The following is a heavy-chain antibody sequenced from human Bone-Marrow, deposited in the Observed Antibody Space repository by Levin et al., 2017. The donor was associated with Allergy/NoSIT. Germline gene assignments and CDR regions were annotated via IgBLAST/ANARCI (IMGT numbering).Heavy chain of an antibody. D-gene: IGHD2-15*01. Sequence: SETLSLTCTLSGDSIRSGSYYWSWIRQQPGKGLEWIGYIYNTGRTSYNPSLGSRVTISVDTSQNQFSLRLRSVTAADTAVYYCARGGYCRDGSCYSLALGTPDVHYDDYMDVWGKGATVIVSS. V-gene: IGHV4-31*03. CDR3: ARGGYCRDGSCYSLALGTPDVHYDDYMDV. CDR1: GDSIRSGSYY. CDR2: IYNTGRT. J-gene: IGHJ6*03.